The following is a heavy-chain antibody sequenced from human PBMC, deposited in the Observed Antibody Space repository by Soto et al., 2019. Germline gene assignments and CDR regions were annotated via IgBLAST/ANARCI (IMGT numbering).Heavy chain of an antibody. V-gene: IGHV1-18*01. CDR3: ARIETYYDILTGYYKPLYFDY. D-gene: IGHD3-9*01. CDR1: GYTFTSYG. CDR2: ISAYNGNT. J-gene: IGHJ4*02. Sequence: ASVKVSCKASGYTFTSYGISWVRQAPGQGLEWMGWISAYNGNTNYAQKLQGRVTMTTDTSTSTAYMELRSLRSDDTAVYYCARIETYYDILTGYYKPLYFDYWGQGTLVTVSP.